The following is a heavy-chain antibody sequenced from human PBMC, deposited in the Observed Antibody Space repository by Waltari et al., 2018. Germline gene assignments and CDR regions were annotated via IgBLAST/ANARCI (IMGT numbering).Heavy chain of an antibody. D-gene: IGHD1-26*01. CDR2: INPKNGDT. CDR3: ARDPGPIVGAPDY. J-gene: IGHJ4*02. V-gene: IGHV1-2*02. CDR1: GDSFPAYL. Sequence: QVQLVQSGSAVKKPGPSVKVSCQAAGDSFPAYLVHWVRQTPGQGLEWLGWINPKNGDTGYAQNFLGRVTMTRDTSINTVYMDLSGLRSDDTAVFYCARDPGPIVGAPDYWGQGTLVTVSS.